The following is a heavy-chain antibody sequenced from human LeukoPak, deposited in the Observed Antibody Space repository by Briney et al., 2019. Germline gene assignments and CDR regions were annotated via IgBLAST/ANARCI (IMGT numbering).Heavy chain of an antibody. Sequence: GGSLRLSCAASGFTVSSNYMSWVRQAPGKGLEWVSVIYSGGSTYYADSVKGRFTISRDNSKNTLYLQMNSLRAEDTAVYYCARDLSLAYFDYWGQGTLVTVSS. CDR1: GFTVSSNY. J-gene: IGHJ4*02. CDR3: ARDLSLAYFDY. CDR2: IYSGGST. D-gene: IGHD3-16*01. V-gene: IGHV3-66*01.